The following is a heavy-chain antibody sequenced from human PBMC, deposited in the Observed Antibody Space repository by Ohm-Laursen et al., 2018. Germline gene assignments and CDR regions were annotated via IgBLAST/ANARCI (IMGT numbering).Heavy chain of an antibody. J-gene: IGHJ4*02. V-gene: IGHV1-8*01. CDR2: MNPNSGNT. D-gene: IGHD3-10*01. CDR1: GYTFTSYD. CDR3: ARDFGIYGSGSYYFDY. Sequence: ASVKVSCKASGYTFTSYDINWVRQATGQGLEWMGWMNPNSGNTGYAQKFQGRVTMTRDTSTSTVYMELSSLRSEDTAVYYCARDFGIYGSGSYYFDYWGQGTLVTVSS.